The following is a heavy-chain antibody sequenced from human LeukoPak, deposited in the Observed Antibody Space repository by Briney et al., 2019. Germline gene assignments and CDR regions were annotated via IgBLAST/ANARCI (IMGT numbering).Heavy chain of an antibody. CDR3: ARRRIQLTFDP. J-gene: IGHJ5*02. V-gene: IGHV4-30-4*01. CDR2: IYYSGST. CDR1: GGSISSGDYY. Sequence: SETLSLTCTVSGGSISSGDYYWSWIRQPPGKGLEWIGYIYYSGSTYYNPSLKSRVTISVDTSKNQFSLKLSSVTAADTAVYYCARRRIQLTFDPWGQGTLVTVSS. D-gene: IGHD5-18*01.